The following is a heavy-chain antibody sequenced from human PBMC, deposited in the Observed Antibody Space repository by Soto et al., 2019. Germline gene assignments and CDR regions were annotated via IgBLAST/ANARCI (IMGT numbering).Heavy chain of an antibody. J-gene: IGHJ4*02. Sequence: GGSLRLSCAASGFTFSDYWMHWVRQAPGKGLEWVSRITSDGITTTYADSVRGRFTISRDNAKNTLYLQLNSLRGEDTAVYYCVRGYKDRYFNYWGQGTLVTVSS. V-gene: IGHV3-74*01. CDR2: ITSDGITT. CDR1: GFTFSDYW. CDR3: VRGYKDRYFNY. D-gene: IGHD1-1*01.